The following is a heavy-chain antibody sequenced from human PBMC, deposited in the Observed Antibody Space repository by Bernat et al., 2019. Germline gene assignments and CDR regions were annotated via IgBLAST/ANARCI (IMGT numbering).Heavy chain of an antibody. CDR3: ARDESSVVVPAARGWFDP. Sequence: QVQLVQSGAEVKKPGASVKVSCKASGYTFTSYDINWVRQAIGQGLEWMGWMNPNSGNTGYAQKFQGRVTMTRNTSISTAYMELSSLRSEDTAVYYCARDESSVVVPAARGWFDPWGQGTLVTVSS. J-gene: IGHJ5*02. V-gene: IGHV1-8*01. CDR1: GYTFTSYD. D-gene: IGHD2-2*01. CDR2: MNPNSGNT.